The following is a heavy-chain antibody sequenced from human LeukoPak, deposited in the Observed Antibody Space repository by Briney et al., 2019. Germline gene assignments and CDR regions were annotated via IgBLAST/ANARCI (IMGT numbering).Heavy chain of an antibody. J-gene: IGHJ4*02. D-gene: IGHD6-19*01. CDR3: ARDQVAVVGPPVGYDY. CDR2: ISSSSSYI. Sequence: GGSLRLSCAASGFTFSSYSMNWVRQAPGKGLEWVSSISSSSSYIYYADSVKGRFTISRDNAKNSLYLQMNSLRAEDTAVYYCARDQVAVVGPPVGYDYWGQGTLVTVSS. V-gene: IGHV3-21*01. CDR1: GFTFSSYS.